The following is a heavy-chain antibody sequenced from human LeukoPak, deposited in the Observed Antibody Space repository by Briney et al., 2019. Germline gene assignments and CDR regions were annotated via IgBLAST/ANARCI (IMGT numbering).Heavy chain of an antibody. D-gene: IGHD3-9*01. CDR2: ISAYNGNT. V-gene: IGHV1-18*01. CDR1: GYTFTSYD. J-gene: IGHJ4*02. CDR3: ARVFDILTGFDY. Sequence: ASVKVSCKASGYTFTSYDINWVRQATGQGLEWMGWISAYNGNTNYAQKLQGRVTMTTDTSTSTAYMELRSLRSDDTAVYYCARVFDILTGFDYWGQGTLVTVSS.